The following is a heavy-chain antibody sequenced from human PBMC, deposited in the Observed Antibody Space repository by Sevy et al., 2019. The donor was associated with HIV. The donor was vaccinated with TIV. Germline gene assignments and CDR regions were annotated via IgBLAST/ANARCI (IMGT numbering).Heavy chain of an antibody. CDR2: ISYDGSNK. J-gene: IGHJ6*02. CDR1: GFTFSSYG. Sequence: GGSLRLSCAASGFTFSSYGMHWVRQAPGKGLEWVAVISYDGSNKYYADSVKGRFTISRDNSKNTLYLQMNSLRAEDTAVYYCAKDRDQWLARRGYYYYGMDVWGQGTTVTVSS. V-gene: IGHV3-30*18. D-gene: IGHD6-19*01. CDR3: AKDRDQWLARRGYYYYGMDV.